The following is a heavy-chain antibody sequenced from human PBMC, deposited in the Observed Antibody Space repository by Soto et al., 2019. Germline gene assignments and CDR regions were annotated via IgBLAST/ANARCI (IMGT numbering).Heavy chain of an antibody. Sequence: SETLSLTCAVYGGSFSGYYWSWIRQPPGKGLEWIGEINHSGSTNYNPSLKSRVTISVDTSKNQFSLKLSSVTAADTAVYCCARVRRGHWFDPWGQGTLVTVSS. V-gene: IGHV4-34*01. CDR3: ARVRRGHWFDP. CDR2: INHSGST. D-gene: IGHD3-16*01. CDR1: GGSFSGYY. J-gene: IGHJ5*02.